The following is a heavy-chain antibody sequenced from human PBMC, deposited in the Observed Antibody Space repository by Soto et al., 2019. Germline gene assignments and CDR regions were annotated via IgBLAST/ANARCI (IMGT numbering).Heavy chain of an antibody. CDR2: IYSSGTT. J-gene: IGHJ5*02. V-gene: IGHV4-39*07. CDR1: GGSIRSSSYY. Sequence: SETLSLTCTVSGGSIRSSSYYLGWIRQPPGKGLEWIGSIYSSGTTNYNPSLKSRVTISVDTSKNQFSLKLSSVTAADTAVYYCARELTSFCFDPWGQGTLVTVSS. D-gene: IGHD3-16*02. CDR3: ARELTSFCFDP.